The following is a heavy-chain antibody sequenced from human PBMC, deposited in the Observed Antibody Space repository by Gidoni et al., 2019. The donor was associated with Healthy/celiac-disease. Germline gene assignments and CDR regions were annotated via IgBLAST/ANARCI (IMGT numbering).Heavy chain of an antibody. CDR1: GGSIRSSSYY. J-gene: IGHJ6*02. CDR3: ARYPYDYDFGSGYEVLYGMDV. D-gene: IGHD3-3*01. CDR2: IYYSGST. Sequence: QLQLQESGPGLVKPSETLSLTCTVSGGSIRSSSYYWGWIRQPTGKGLELIGSIYYSGSTYYNPSLKSRVTISVDTSKNQFSLKLSSVTAADTAVYYCARYPYDYDFGSGYEVLYGMDVWGQGTTVTVSS. V-gene: IGHV4-39*01.